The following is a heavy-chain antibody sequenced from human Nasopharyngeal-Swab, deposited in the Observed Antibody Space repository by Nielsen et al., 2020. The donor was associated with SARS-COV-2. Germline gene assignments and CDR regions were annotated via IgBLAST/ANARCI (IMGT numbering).Heavy chain of an antibody. Sequence: GESLKISCEASGSTFRTYTMYWVRQAPGKGLEYLSSITPGGYKMYYGDSVKGRFTVSRDDAKSSLYLQMNSLRDEDSAVYFCARDWLTGNSIEALDIWGQGTLVTVSS. V-gene: IGHV3-48*02. CDR2: ITPGGYKM. CDR3: ARDWLTGNSIEALDI. D-gene: IGHD1-14*01. CDR1: GSTFRTYT. J-gene: IGHJ3*02.